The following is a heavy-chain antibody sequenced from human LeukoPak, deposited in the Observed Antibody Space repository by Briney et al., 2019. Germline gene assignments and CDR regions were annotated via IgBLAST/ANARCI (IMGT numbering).Heavy chain of an antibody. J-gene: IGHJ4*02. V-gene: IGHV3-30-3*01. CDR2: ISYDGSNK. CDR3: ARGGVLMVYAKELWY. Sequence: GGSLRLSCAASGFTFSSYAMHWVRQAPGKGLEWVAVISYDGSNKYYADSVKGRFTISRDNSKNTLYLQMNSLRAEDTAVYYCARGGVLMVYAKELWYWGQGTLVTVSS. D-gene: IGHD2-8*01. CDR1: GFTFSSYA.